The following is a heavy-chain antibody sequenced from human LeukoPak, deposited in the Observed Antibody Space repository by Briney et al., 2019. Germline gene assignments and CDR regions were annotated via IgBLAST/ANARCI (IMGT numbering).Heavy chain of an antibody. V-gene: IGHV3-33*06. D-gene: IGHD3-10*01. J-gene: IGHJ6*03. CDR3: AKDPTMVRGVISYYYYYMDV. CDR2: IWYDGSNK. Sequence: PGGSLRLSCAASGFTFSSYGMHWVRQAPGKGLEWVAVIWYDGSNKYYADSVKGRFTISRDNSKNTLYLQMNSLRAEDTAVYYCAKDPTMVRGVISYYYYYMDVWGKGTTVTVSS. CDR1: GFTFSSYG.